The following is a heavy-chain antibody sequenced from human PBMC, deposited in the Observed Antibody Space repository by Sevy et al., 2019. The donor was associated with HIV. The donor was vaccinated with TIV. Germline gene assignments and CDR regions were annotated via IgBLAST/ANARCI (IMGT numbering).Heavy chain of an antibody. J-gene: IGHJ6*02. Sequence: GGSLRLSCAASGFTFSSYSINWVRQAPGKGLEWVSYISSSSSTIYYADSVKGRFTISRDNAKNSLYLQMNSLRAEDTAVYYCVSLYYYDSSGYYPEYGMDVWGQGTTVTVSS. D-gene: IGHD3-22*01. CDR1: GFTFSSYS. CDR2: ISSSSSTI. CDR3: VSLYYYDSSGYYPEYGMDV. V-gene: IGHV3-48*01.